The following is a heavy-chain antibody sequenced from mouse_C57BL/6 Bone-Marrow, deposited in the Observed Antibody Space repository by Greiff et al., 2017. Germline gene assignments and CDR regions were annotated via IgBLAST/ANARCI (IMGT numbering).Heavy chain of an antibody. V-gene: IGHV1-69*01. CDR3: ARSAPTGTNFDY. CDR1: GYTFTSYW. Sequence: VQLQQPGAELVMPGASVKLSCKASGYTFTSYWMHWVKQRPGQGLEWIGEIDPSDSYTNYNQKFKGKSTLTVDKSSSTAYMQLSSLTSEDSAVYYCARSAPTGTNFDYWGQGTTLTVSS. D-gene: IGHD4-1*02. CDR2: IDPSDSYT. J-gene: IGHJ2*01.